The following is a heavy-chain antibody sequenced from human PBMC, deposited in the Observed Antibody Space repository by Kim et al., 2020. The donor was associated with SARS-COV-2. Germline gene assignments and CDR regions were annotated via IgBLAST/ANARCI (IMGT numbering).Heavy chain of an antibody. D-gene: IGHD3-10*01. Sequence: GGSLRLSCAASGFTFSSYTMSWVRQAPGKGLQWVSAISGSGDTSYYADSVKGRFTISRDNSKNTLSLQMNSLRADDTAVYYCANWYCSGTDWGQGTLVTV. CDR1: GFTFSSYT. V-gene: IGHV3-23*01. J-gene: IGHJ4*02. CDR2: ISGSGDTS. CDR3: ANWYCSGTD.